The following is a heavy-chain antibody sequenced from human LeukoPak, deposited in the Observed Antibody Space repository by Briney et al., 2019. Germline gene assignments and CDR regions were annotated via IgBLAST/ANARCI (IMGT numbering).Heavy chain of an antibody. Sequence: GGSLRLSCAASEFSVGSNYMSWVRQAPGKGLEWVSVIYSGGSTYYADSVKGRFTISRDNAKNSLYLQMNSLRPADTAVYYCARDRYFAYWGQGILVTVSS. CDR1: EFSVGSNY. V-gene: IGHV3-66*01. D-gene: IGHD3-9*01. CDR3: ARDRYFAY. CDR2: IYSGGST. J-gene: IGHJ4*02.